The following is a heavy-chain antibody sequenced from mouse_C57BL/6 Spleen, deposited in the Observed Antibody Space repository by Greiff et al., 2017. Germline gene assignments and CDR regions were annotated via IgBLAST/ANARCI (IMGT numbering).Heavy chain of an antibody. D-gene: IGHD2-1*01. J-gene: IGHJ2*01. CDR3: DREGIYYGNYEYFDY. CDR1: GFNIKDYY. CDR2: IDPEDGEN. Sequence: VQLQESGAELVKPGASVKLSCTASGFNIKDYYMHWVKQRTEQGLEWIGRIDPEDGENKYAPKFQGKATLTADTSSNTAYLQRSSLTSEDTAVYYCDREGIYYGNYEYFDYWGQGTTLTVSS. V-gene: IGHV14-2*01.